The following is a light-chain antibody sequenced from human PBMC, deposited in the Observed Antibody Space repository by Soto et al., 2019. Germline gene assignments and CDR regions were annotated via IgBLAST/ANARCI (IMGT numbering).Light chain of an antibody. CDR3: AAWDDSLNASV. CDR1: SSNVGSNT. Sequence: QSVLTQPPSASGVPGQRVTISCSGSSSNVGSNTVSWYQQFPGTAPKLLIHSNNKRPSGVPDRFSGSKSGTSASLAISGLQSEDEADYYCAAWDDSLNASVFGSGTKVTVL. J-gene: IGLJ1*01. V-gene: IGLV1-44*01. CDR2: SNN.